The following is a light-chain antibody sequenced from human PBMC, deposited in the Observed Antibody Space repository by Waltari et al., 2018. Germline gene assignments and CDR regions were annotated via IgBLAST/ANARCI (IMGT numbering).Light chain of an antibody. CDR3: QQTYVFPRT. CDR1: QNIANF. V-gene: IGKV1-39*01. J-gene: IGKJ1*01. Sequence: DIQMTQSPSSLSASVGDKVTLTCRASQNIANFLNWCQHRPGQAPDLLIYGASTLHRGVPSRFTGSGSGTEFTLTISSVQPGDFATYYCQQTYVFPRTFGQGTKVEMK. CDR2: GAS.